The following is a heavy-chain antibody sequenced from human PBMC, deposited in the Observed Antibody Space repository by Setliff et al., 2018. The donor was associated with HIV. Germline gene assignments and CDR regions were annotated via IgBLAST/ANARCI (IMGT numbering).Heavy chain of an antibody. J-gene: IGHJ6*02. CDR3: AKVPLFVVVPAALGGMDV. CDR2: ISGNGRKT. CDR1: EFTFSVYA. V-gene: IGHV3-23*01. Sequence: GGSLRLSCAASEFTFSVYAMSWLRQAPGKGLEWVSSISGNGRKTYYGDSVKGRFTISRDNSWDTVDLQMNTLRAEDTAVYYCAKVPLFVVVPAALGGMDVWGQGTTVTVSS. D-gene: IGHD2-2*01.